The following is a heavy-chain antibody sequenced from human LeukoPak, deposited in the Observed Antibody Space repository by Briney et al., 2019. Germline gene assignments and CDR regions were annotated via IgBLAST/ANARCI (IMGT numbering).Heavy chain of an antibody. CDR3: AKAPAVAGFLSWFDP. J-gene: IGHJ5*02. CDR2: ITGSGGDT. CDR1: GFTFGSYA. D-gene: IGHD6-19*01. Sequence: PGGSLRLSCAVSGFTFGSYAMSWVRQAPGKGLEWVSGITGSGGDTYYADSVKGRFTISRDNSKNTLYLQMNSLTAGDTAVYYCAKAPAVAGFLSWFDPWGQGTLVTVSS. V-gene: IGHV3-23*01.